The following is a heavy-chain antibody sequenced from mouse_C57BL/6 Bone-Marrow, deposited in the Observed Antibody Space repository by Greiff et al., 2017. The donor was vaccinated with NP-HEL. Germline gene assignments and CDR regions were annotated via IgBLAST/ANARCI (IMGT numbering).Heavy chain of an antibody. CDR1: GYAFSSYW. Sequence: VQLQQSGAELVKPGASVKISCKASGYAFSSYWMNWVKQRPGTGLEWIGQIYPGDGDTNYNGKFKGKATLTADKSSSTAYMQLSILTSEDSAVYFCASRGYYDYDPPMDYWGQGTAVTVSS. V-gene: IGHV1-80*01. D-gene: IGHD2-4*01. CDR2: IYPGDGDT. J-gene: IGHJ4*01. CDR3: ASRGYYDYDPPMDY.